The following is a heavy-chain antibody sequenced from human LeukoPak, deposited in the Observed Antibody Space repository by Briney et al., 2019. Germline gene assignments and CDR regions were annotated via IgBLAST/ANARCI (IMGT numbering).Heavy chain of an antibody. CDR1: GFTFSSYG. Sequence: GGSLRLSCAASGFTFSSYGMSWVRQAPGKGLEWVSAISGSGGSTYYADSVKGRFTISRDNSKNTLYLQMNSLRAEDTAVYYCARDLLAYSSGWDDAFDIWGQGTMVTVSS. V-gene: IGHV3-23*01. D-gene: IGHD6-19*01. CDR2: ISGSGGST. CDR3: ARDLLAYSSGWDDAFDI. J-gene: IGHJ3*02.